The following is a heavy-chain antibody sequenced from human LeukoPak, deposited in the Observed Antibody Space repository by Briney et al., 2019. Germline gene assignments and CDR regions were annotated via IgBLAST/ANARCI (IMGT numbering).Heavy chain of an antibody. D-gene: IGHD3-10*01. V-gene: IGHV3-15*01. Sequence: GGPLSLSVAAPDFIFNNAGMTGFGRAPGKGLEWLAVIKSKTDGGTTDYAAPVKGRFTISRDDSKNTLYLQMNSLRTEDTAVYYCTTDSRGWFGELLGWGQGTLVTVSS. CDR3: TTDSRGWFGELLG. CDR2: IKSKTDGGTT. CDR1: DFIFNNAG. J-gene: IGHJ4*02.